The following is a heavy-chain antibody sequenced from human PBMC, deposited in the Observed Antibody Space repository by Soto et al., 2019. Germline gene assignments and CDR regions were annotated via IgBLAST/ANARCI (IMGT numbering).Heavy chain of an antibody. Sequence: WWSLRLSCSASVFTCSNAWMSWLRQAPGKGLEWVGRIKSKTDGGTTDYAAPVKGRFTISRDDSKNTLYLQMNSLKTEDTAVYYCTTDSSGWVGYYFDYWGQGTLVTVSS. CDR2: IKSKTDGGTT. D-gene: IGHD6-19*01. V-gene: IGHV3-15*01. J-gene: IGHJ4*02. CDR1: VFTCSNAW. CDR3: TTDSSGWVGYYFDY.